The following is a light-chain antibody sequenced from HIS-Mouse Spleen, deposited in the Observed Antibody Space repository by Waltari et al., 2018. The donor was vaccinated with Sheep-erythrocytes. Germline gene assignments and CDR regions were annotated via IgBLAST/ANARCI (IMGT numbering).Light chain of an antibody. CDR2: EDS. J-gene: IGLJ3*02. CDR1: ALPKKY. CDR3: YSTDSSGNHWV. V-gene: IGLV3-10*01. Sequence: SYELTQPPSVAASPGQTARITCSGDALPKKYAHWYQQKSGQAPVLVIYEDSKRPPGIPERFSGSSSGTMATLTISGAQVEDDADYYCYSTDSSGNHWVFGGGTKLTVL.